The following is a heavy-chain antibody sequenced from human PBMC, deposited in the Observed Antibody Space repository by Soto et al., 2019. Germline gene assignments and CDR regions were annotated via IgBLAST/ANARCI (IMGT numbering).Heavy chain of an antibody. D-gene: IGHD3-9*01. J-gene: IGHJ4*02. CDR3: ARGAEVLRYFDWSD. V-gene: IGHV3-21*01. CDR1: GFTFSSYS. CDR2: ISSSSSYI. Sequence: GGSLRLSCAASGFTFSSYSMNWVRQAPGKGLEWVSSISSSSSYIYYADSVKGRFTISRDNAKNSLYLQMNSLRAEDTAVYYCARGAEVLRYFDWSDWGQGTLVTVSS.